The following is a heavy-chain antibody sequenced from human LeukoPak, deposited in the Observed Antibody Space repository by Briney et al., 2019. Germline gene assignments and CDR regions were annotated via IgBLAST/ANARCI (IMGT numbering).Heavy chain of an antibody. D-gene: IGHD3-9*01. V-gene: IGHV3-7*03. J-gene: IGHJ4*02. CDR2: IRQDGNEK. CDR1: GFTFSDYW. CDR3: ARHYDILTGTFPYY. Sequence: GGSLRLSCAASGFTFSDYWMHWVRQVPGKGLEWVSNIRQDGNEKYYVGSVRGRFTISRDNAKNSLHLQMNSLRAEDTAVYYCARHYDILTGTFPYYWGQGTLVTVSS.